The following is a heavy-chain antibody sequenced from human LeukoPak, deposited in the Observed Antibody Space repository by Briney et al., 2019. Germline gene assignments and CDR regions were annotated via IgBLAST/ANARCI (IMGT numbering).Heavy chain of an antibody. CDR2: IFYSGST. CDR3: ARGGAYSSSWYGPVSWFDP. Sequence: PSETLSLTCTVSGGSISSYYWSWIRQPPGKGLEWIGYIFYSGSTDYNPSLKSRVTISVDTSKNQFSLKLSSVTAADTAVYYGARGGAYSSSWYGPVSWFDPWGQGTLVTVSS. J-gene: IGHJ5*02. D-gene: IGHD6-13*01. V-gene: IGHV4-59*01. CDR1: GGSISSYY.